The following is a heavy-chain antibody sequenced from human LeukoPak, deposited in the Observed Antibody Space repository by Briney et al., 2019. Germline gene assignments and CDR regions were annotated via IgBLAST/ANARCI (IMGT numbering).Heavy chain of an antibody. CDR2: IYTSGST. CDR1: GGSISSYY. D-gene: IGHD1-1*01. J-gene: IGHJ6*03. CDR3: ARQDVKNKGGETGSYYYYYMDV. Sequence: SETLSLTCTVSGGSISSYYWSWIRQPPGKGLEWIGYIYTSGSTNYNPSLKSRVTISVDTSKNQFSLKLSSVTAADTAVYYCARQDVKNKGGETGSYYYYYMDVWGKGTTVTVSS. V-gene: IGHV4-4*09.